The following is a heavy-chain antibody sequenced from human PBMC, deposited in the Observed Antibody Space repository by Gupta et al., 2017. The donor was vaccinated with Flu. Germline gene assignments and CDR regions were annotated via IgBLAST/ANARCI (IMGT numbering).Heavy chain of an antibody. CDR1: GFAFRSYW. CDR2: IAADDSVK. Sequence: VQLAESGGGLVQPGGSLRLSCAASGFAFRSYWMDWVRQAPGKGLEWVANIAADDSVKNYADSVKGRFTISRDDAKNSVYLQMNSLRVEDTAVYYCGRNLGWQQFDYWGQGPLVTVSS. J-gene: IGHJ4*02. CDR3: GRNLGWQQFDY. D-gene: IGHD5-12*01. V-gene: IGHV3-7*01.